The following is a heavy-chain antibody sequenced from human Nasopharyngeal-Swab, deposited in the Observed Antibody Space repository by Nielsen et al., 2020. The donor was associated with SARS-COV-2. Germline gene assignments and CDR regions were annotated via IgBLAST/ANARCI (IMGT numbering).Heavy chain of an antibody. CDR1: GFTFSSYA. V-gene: IGHV3-23*01. CDR3: ARENGFEWGDYGGC. J-gene: IGHJ4*02. Sequence: GGSLRLSCSASGFTFSSYAMSWVRQAPGKGLEWVSAISGSGGSTYYAHSVKGRFTISRDNAEKSLYLQMNSLRAEDTAVYYCARENGFEWGDYGGCWGQGTLVTVSS. CDR2: ISGSGGST. D-gene: IGHD3-9*01.